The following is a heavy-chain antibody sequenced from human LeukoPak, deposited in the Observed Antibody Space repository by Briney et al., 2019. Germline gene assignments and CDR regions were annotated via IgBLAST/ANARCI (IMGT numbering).Heavy chain of an antibody. CDR1: GGSFSGYY. J-gene: IGHJ5*02. Sequence: SETLSLTCAVYGGSFSGYYWSWIRQPPGKGLEWIGEVNHSGSTNYNPSLKNRVTISVDTSKNQFSLKLSSVTAADTAVYYCARGSSGYYRADTDDNWFDPWGQGALVTVSS. V-gene: IGHV4-34*01. CDR3: ARGSSGYYRADTDDNWFDP. D-gene: IGHD3-22*01. CDR2: VNHSGST.